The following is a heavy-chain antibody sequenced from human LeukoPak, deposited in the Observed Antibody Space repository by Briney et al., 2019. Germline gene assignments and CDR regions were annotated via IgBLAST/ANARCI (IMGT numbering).Heavy chain of an antibody. CDR3: ARDSYRSLDY. CDR1: GFTFSDVW. CDR2: INQAGRGI. V-gene: IGHV3-7*01. J-gene: IGHJ4*02. Sequence: PGGSLRLSCAASGFTFSDVWMSWVRQAPGKGLEWVANINQAGRGIYYVDSVKGRFSISRDNTNNLLYLQMNSLRAEDTAMYFCARDSYRSLDYWGQGTLVTVSS. D-gene: IGHD4-11*01.